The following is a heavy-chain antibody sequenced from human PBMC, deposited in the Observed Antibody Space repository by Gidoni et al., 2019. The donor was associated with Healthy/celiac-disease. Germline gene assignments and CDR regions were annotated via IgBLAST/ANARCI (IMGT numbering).Heavy chain of an antibody. J-gene: IGHJ6*02. CDR2: INSDGSST. CDR1: GFTFSRYW. CDR3: ARDLNPYYYYYGMDV. V-gene: IGHV3-74*01. Sequence: EVQLVESGGGLVQPGGSLRLSCAASGFTFSRYWMHWVRQAPGKGLVWVSRINSDGSSTSYADSVKGRFTISRDNAKNTLYLQMNSLRAEDTAVYYCARDLNPYYYYYGMDVWGQGTTVTVSS.